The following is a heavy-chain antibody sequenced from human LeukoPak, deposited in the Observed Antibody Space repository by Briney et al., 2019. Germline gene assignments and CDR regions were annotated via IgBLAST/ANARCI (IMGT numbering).Heavy chain of an antibody. Sequence: ASVKVSCKASGYTFTGYYMHWVRQAPGQGLEWMGWINPNSGGTNYAQKFQGRVTMTRDTSISTAYMELSRLRSDDTAVYYCARDPSWYRGSYSDYWGQGTLVTVSS. D-gene: IGHD1-26*01. J-gene: IGHJ4*02. CDR3: ARDPSWYRGSYSDY. CDR2: INPNSGGT. V-gene: IGHV1-2*02. CDR1: GYTFTGYY.